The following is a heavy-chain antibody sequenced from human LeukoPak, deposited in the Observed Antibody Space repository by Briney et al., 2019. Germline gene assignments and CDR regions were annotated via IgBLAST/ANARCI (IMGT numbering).Heavy chain of an antibody. V-gene: IGHV3-21*01. CDR2: ISTSASET. CDR3: VKVAKYYYGSETYYFFEH. J-gene: IGHJ4*02. Sequence: GSLRLSCAASGFTFSNYGMSWVRQAPGKGLEWVSAISTSASETHYADSVKGRFTISRDNAKNSLDLQMNSLRVEDTGIYYCVKVAKYYYGSETYYFFEHWGQGTPVTASS. D-gene: IGHD3-10*01. CDR1: GFTFSNYG.